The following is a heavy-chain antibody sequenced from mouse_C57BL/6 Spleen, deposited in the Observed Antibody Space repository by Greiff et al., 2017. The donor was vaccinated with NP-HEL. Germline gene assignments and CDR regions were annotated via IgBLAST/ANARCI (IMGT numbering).Heavy chain of an antibody. CDR2: INPSNGGT. CDR1: GYTFTSYW. J-gene: IGHJ2*01. D-gene: IGHD2-4*01. V-gene: IGHV1-53*01. Sequence: VQLKQPGTELVKPGASVKLSCKASGYTFTSYWMHWVKQRPGQGLEWIGNINPSNGGTNYNEKFKSKATLTVDKSSSTAYMQLSSLTSEDSAVYYCARDLYDYDHYFDYWGQGTTLTVSS. CDR3: ARDLYDYDHYFDY.